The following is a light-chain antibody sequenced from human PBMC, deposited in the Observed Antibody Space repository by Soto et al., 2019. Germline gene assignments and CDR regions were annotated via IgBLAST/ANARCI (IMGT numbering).Light chain of an antibody. CDR1: SGNIGGYNV. J-gene: IGLJ1*01. Sequence: QSALTQPASVSGSPGQSITISCSGTSGNIGGYNVVSWYQQHPGKAPKVIVYEGIKRPSGVSDRFSGSTSGSTASLTISGLQAADEAEYYCCSYTSSSTYVFGTGTKVAVL. V-gene: IGLV2-14*02. CDR3: CSYTSSSTYV. CDR2: EGI.